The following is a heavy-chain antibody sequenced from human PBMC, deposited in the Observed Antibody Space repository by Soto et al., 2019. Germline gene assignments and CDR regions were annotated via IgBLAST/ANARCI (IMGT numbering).Heavy chain of an antibody. D-gene: IGHD6-19*01. CDR1: GFTFSSYG. CDR2: ISYDGSNK. V-gene: IGHV3-30*18. Sequence: QVQLVESGGGVVQPGRSLRLSCAASGFTFSSYGMHWVRQAPGKGLEWVAVISYDGSNKYYADSVKGRFTISRDNSTNTLYLQMNSLRAEDTAVYYCAKDRSYSSGWYLTYDAFDIWGQGTMVTVSS. CDR3: AKDRSYSSGWYLTYDAFDI. J-gene: IGHJ3*02.